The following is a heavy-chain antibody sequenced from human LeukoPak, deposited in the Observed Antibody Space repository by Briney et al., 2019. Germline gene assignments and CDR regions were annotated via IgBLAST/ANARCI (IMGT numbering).Heavy chain of an antibody. V-gene: IGHV4-38-2*01. J-gene: IGHJ4*02. CDR1: GYSISSGYY. CDR2: IYHSGST. CDR3: ARLPYDFWSGNFDY. Sequence: PSETLSLTRAVSGYSISSGYYWGWIRQPPGKGLEWIGSIYHSGSTYYNPSLKSRVTISVDTSKNQFSLKLTSVTAADTAVYYCARLPYDFWSGNFDYWGQGTLVTVSS. D-gene: IGHD3-3*01.